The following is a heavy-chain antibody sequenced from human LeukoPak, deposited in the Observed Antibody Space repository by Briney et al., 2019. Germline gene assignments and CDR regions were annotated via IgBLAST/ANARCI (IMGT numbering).Heavy chain of an antibody. J-gene: IGHJ4*02. CDR1: GFTFRNYA. D-gene: IGHD2-15*01. Sequence: TGGSLRLSCAASGFTFRNYAMHWVRQAPGKGLEWVAIISLDGSNKYDADSVKGRFTISRDNSKNTLYLQMNGLRPEDTAVYYCARDPKAYCSGGSCYSGQFDYWGQGTLVTVSS. CDR2: ISLDGSNK. CDR3: ARDPKAYCSGGSCYSGQFDY. V-gene: IGHV3-30-3*01.